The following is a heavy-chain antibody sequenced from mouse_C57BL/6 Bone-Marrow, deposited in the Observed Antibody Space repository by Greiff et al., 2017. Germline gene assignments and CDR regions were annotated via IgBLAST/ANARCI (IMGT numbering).Heavy chain of an antibody. CDR2: IDPSDSYT. CDR1: GYTFTSYW. D-gene: IGHD3-2*02. CDR3: AREQLRLLDAMDY. V-gene: IGHV1-69*01. Sequence: QVQLQQPGAELVMPGASVKLSCKASGYTFTSYWMHWVKQRPGQGLEWIGEIDPSDSYTNYNQKFKGKSTLTVDESSSTAYMQLSSLTSEDSAVYYCAREQLRLLDAMDYWGQGTSVTVSS. J-gene: IGHJ4*01.